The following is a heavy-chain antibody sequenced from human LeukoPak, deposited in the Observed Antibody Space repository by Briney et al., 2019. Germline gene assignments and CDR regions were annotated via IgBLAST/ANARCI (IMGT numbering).Heavy chain of an antibody. V-gene: IGHV4-34*01. Sequence: SETLSLTCAVYGGSFSGYYWSWIRQPPGKGLEWIGEINHSGSTNYNPSLKSRVTISVDTSKNQFSLKLSSVTAADTAAYYCASRDIVHFSPASAFDIWGQGTMVTVSS. J-gene: IGHJ3*02. D-gene: IGHD5-12*01. CDR2: INHSGST. CDR3: ASRDIVHFSPASAFDI. CDR1: GGSFSGYY.